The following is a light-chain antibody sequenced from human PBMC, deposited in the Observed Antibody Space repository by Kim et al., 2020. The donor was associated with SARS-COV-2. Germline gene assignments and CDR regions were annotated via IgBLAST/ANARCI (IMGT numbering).Light chain of an antibody. J-gene: IGKJ1*01. CDR3: QQYNNYPGT. V-gene: IGKV3-15*01. CDR1: QSVSNN. CDR2: GAS. Sequence: EIVMTQSPATLSVSPGERATLSCRASQSVSNNLAWYQQKPGQAPRLLIYGASTRATGIPARFSSSGSGTEFTLTISSLQSEDFAVYYCQQYNNYPGTFGQGTKVEIK.